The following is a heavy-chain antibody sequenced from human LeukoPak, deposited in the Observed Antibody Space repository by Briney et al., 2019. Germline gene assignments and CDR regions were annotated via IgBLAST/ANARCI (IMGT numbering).Heavy chain of an antibody. CDR1: GYPLTELS. CDR3: RMVRGVIILRDDAFDI. CDR2: IVVGSGNT. V-gene: IGHV1-58*02. J-gene: IGHJ3*02. Sequence: SVKVSCKVSGYPLTELSMHWVRQAPGKGLEWIGWIVVGSGNTNYAQKFQERVTITRDMSTSTAYMELSSLRSEDTAVYYCRMVRGVIILRDDAFDIWGQGTMVTVSS. D-gene: IGHD3-10*01.